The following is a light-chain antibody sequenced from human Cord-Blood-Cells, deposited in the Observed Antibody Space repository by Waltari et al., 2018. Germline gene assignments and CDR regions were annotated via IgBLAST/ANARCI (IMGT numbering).Light chain of an antibody. J-gene: IGKJ1*01. V-gene: IGKV1-39*01. CDR1: QSMSSY. CDR2: AAS. Sequence: DIQMTQSPSSLSASVGDRVTITCRASQSMSSYLNWYQQKPGKAPKHLIYAASSLKSGVPSRFSGSGSGTDFTLTISSLQPEDFATYYCQQSYSTPWTFGQGTKVEIK. CDR3: QQSYSTPWT.